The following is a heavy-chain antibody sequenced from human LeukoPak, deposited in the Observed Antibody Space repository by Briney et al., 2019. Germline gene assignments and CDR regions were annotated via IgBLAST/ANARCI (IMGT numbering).Heavy chain of an antibody. Sequence: GGSLRLSCAASGFTVSSNYMSWVRQAPGKGLEWVSVIYSGGSTYYADSVKGRFTISRDNSKNTLYLQMNSLRAEDTAVYYCARDTVYDSSGYYYGYWGQGTLVTVSS. J-gene: IGHJ4*02. D-gene: IGHD3-22*01. V-gene: IGHV3-53*01. CDR2: IYSGGST. CDR1: GFTVSSNY. CDR3: ARDTVYDSSGYYYGY.